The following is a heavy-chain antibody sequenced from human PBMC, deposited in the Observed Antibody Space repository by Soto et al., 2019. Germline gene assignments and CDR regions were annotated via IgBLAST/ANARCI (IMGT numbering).Heavy chain of an antibody. CDR1: GYSVAGYW. V-gene: IGHV5-10-1*01. Sequence: PVGSLKISCNGSGYSVAGYWITWVRQKPGKGLEWMGRIDPSDSQTYYSPSFRGHVTISATKSITTVFLQWSSLRASDTAMYYCARQIYDSDTGPNFQYYFDSWGQGTPVTVSS. CDR3: ARQIYDSDTGPNFQYYFDS. CDR2: IDPSDSQT. D-gene: IGHD3-22*01. J-gene: IGHJ4*02.